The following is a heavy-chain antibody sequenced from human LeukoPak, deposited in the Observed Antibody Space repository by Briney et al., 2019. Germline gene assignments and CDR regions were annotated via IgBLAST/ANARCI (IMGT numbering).Heavy chain of an antibody. CDR2: INSDGSST. Sequence: PGGSLRLSSAASGFTFSSYWMHWVRQAPRKGLVWVSRINSDGSSTSYADSVKGRFTISRDNAKNTLYLQMNSLRAEETAVYYCAREAYYYDSSGYYAWFDPWGQGTLVTVSS. J-gene: IGHJ5*02. CDR3: AREAYYYDSSGYYAWFDP. CDR1: GFTFSSYW. V-gene: IGHV3-74*01. D-gene: IGHD3-22*01.